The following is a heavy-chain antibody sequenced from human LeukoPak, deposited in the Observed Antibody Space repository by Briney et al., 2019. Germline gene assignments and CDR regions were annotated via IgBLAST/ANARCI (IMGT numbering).Heavy chain of an antibody. CDR2: INHSGYT. CDR3: SRQVVGNDY. J-gene: IGHJ4*02. Sequence: PSETLSLTCAVYGEPSFSRYYWSWLRQTPGGALEWIGEINHSGYTNYNPSLKSRVTLSIDTSKNQFSLRLNSVTAADTAVYYCSRQVVGNDYWGQGTLVTVSS. CDR1: GEPSFSRYY. D-gene: IGHD3-22*01. V-gene: IGHV4-34*01.